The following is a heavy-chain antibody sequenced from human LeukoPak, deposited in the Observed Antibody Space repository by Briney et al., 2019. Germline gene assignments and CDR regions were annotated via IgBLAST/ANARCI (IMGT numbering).Heavy chain of an antibody. CDR3: ARGDITGSRDDP. D-gene: IGHD1/OR15-1a*01. Sequence: TASETLSLTCAVYGGSSSNYYWNWIRQSPGKGLEWIGEINQSGSTKYNPSLKSRVTISVDTSKNQFSLKLSSVTAADTAVYYCARGDITGSRDDPWGQGTLVTVSS. V-gene: IGHV4-34*01. J-gene: IGHJ5*02. CDR2: INQSGST. CDR1: GGSSSNYY.